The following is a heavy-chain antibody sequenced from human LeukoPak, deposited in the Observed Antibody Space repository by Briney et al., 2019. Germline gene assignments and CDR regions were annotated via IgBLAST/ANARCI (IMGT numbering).Heavy chain of an antibody. J-gene: IGHJ4*02. V-gene: IGHV3-15*01. CDR3: TTVHGAGPVNFDY. D-gene: IGHD3-16*01. CDR1: GLTFSRVW. CDR2: IKSRTDGETT. Sequence: GGSLRLSCTASGLTFSRVWMTWVRQAPGKGLEGVGRIKSRTDGETTDYAAPVKGRFSISRDDSENTLYLQMNSLKNEDTAVYFCTTVHGAGPVNFDYWGQGSLVTVSS.